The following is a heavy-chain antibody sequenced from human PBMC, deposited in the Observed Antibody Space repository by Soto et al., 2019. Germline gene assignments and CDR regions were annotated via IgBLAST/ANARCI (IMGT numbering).Heavy chain of an antibody. CDR1: GGSISGFY. CDR3: ARFTGGDSSGYFDY. D-gene: IGHD3-22*01. Sequence: SEALCLTGTVSGGSISGFYWSWIRQPPGKGLQWIGYIYYSGSTNYNPSLKSRVTISVVSSKNQFSLKLSSVTAADTAVYYCARFTGGDSSGYFDYWGQGTLVTGSS. CDR2: IYYSGST. V-gene: IGHV4-59*01. J-gene: IGHJ4*02.